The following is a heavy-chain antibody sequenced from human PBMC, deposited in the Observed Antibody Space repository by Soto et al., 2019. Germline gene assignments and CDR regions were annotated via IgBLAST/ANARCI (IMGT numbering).Heavy chain of an antibody. CDR2: ISGGATNT. CDR1: GFAFSSFA. D-gene: IGHD3-3*01. Sequence: EMQLLESGGGLVQPGGSLRLSCTASGFAFSSFAMSWVRQAPGKGLEWVSSISGGATNTYYTDSVKGRFIISRDNSKNTQYLQMSSLRADDTAVYYCAKAPDYDFWGGRPPTFDSWGQGTLVTVSS. V-gene: IGHV3-23*01. J-gene: IGHJ4*02. CDR3: AKAPDYDFWGGRPPTFDS.